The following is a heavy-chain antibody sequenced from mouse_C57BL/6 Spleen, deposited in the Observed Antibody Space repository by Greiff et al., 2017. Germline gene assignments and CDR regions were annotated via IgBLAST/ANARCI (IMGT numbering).Heavy chain of an antibody. V-gene: IGHV1-64*01. Sequence: QVQLQQPGAELVKPGASVKLSCKASGYTFTSYWMHWVKQRPGQGLEWIGMIHPNSGSTNYNEKFKSKATLTVDKSSSTAYMQLSSLTSEDSAVYYCAGPGPDLYFGVWGTVTTVTVST. D-gene: IGHD4-1*01. J-gene: IGHJ1*03. CDR1: GYTFTSYW. CDR2: IHPNSGST. CDR3: AGPGPDLYFGV.